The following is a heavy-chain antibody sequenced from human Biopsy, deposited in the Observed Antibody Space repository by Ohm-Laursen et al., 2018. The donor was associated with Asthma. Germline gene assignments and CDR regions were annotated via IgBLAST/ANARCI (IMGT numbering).Heavy chain of an antibody. CDR3: ARGPELDV. J-gene: IGHJ6*02. Sequence: TLSLTCDVYPGSFGGFYWTWIRQSPEKGLEWIGETNERGVTNNNPSLKSRVIISIDTYWNRVSLKLTSVTAADTAVYYCARGPELDVWGQGTTVTVSS. CDR2: TNERGVT. CDR1: PGSFGGFY. V-gene: IGHV4-34*01.